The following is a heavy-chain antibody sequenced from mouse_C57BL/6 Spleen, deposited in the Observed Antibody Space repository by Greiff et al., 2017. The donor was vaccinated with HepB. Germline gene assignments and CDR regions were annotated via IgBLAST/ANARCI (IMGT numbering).Heavy chain of an antibody. CDR1: GYTFTGYW. D-gene: IGHD2-4*01. CDR2: ILPGSGST. V-gene: IGHV1-9*01. J-gene: IGHJ2*01. Sequence: QVQLQQSGAELMKPGASVKLSCKATGYTFTGYWIEWVKQRPGHGLEWIGEILPGSGSTNYHAKFKGKATFTADTSSNTAYMQLSSLTTEDSAIYYCAAYDYDEYYFDYWGQGTTLTVSS. CDR3: AAYDYDEYYFDY.